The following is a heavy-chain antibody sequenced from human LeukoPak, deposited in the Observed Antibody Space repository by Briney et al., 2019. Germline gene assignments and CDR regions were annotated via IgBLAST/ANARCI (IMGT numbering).Heavy chain of an antibody. V-gene: IGHV1-69*02. J-gene: IGHJ4*02. D-gene: IGHD2-2*03. CDR2: IIPILGIA. CDR3: ARGLGMDAYFDY. Sequence: GSSVKVSCTAPGCTFSSYTISWVRQAPGQGLEWMGRIIPILGIAYYAQKFQGRVTITADKSTSTAYLELSSLRTEDTAVYYCARGLGMDAYFDYWGQGTLVTVSS. CDR1: GCTFSSYT.